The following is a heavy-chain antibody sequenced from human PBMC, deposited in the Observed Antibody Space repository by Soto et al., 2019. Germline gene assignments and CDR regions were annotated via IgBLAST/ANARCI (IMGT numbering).Heavy chain of an antibody. CDR3: GRVRGDYIYYYYSIDV. Sequence: QVQLVESGGGLVKPGGSLRLSCAASGFTFSDYYMSWIRQAPGKGLEWVSYISSSGSTIYYADSVKGRFTISRDNAKNSLYLLTNSLSAEDTALYYCGRVRGDYIYYYYSIDVWGHGTMVTVSS. CDR1: GFTFSDYY. J-gene: IGHJ6*02. D-gene: IGHD4-4*01. V-gene: IGHV3-11*01. CDR2: ISSSGSTI.